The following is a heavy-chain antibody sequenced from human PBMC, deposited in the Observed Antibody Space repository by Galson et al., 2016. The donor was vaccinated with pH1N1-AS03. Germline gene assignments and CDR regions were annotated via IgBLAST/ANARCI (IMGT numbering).Heavy chain of an antibody. V-gene: IGHV1-18*01. Sequence: SVKVSCKASGYTFTSVGISWVRQAPGQGLEWVGWIRTANGETHYALNFQGRVTMTSDTSTDTVYMELTRLISDDTAVYHCATDNWNSFDPWGQGTLVTVPS. D-gene: IGHD1-1*01. J-gene: IGHJ5*02. CDR2: IRTANGET. CDR1: GYTFTSVG. CDR3: ATDNWNSFDP.